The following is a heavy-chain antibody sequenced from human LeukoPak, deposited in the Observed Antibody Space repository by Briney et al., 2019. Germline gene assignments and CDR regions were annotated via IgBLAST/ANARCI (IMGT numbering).Heavy chain of an antibody. V-gene: IGHV3-33*06. J-gene: IGHJ3*02. CDR1: GFTFSSYG. CDR3: AKNYYDSSGYYFLYAFDI. Sequence: GRSLRLSCAASGFTFSSYGMHWVRQVPGKGLEWVAVIWYDGSNKYYADSVKGRFTISRDNSKNTLYLQMNSLRAEDTAVYYCAKNYYDSSGYYFLYAFDIWGQGTMVTVSS. D-gene: IGHD3-22*01. CDR2: IWYDGSNK.